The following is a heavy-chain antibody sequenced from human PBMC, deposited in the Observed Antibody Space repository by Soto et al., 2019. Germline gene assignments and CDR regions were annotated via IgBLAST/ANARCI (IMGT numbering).Heavy chain of an antibody. CDR3: ATDGYYKSGIYYNTLDY. CDR2: IKNKADGGTT. V-gene: IGHV3-15*01. J-gene: IGHJ4*02. D-gene: IGHD3-10*01. CDR1: GITFSNAW. Sequence: GGSLRLSCTTSGITFSNAWMSWVRQAPGKGLEWVGHIKNKADGGTTHYAAPVKDRFTISRDDSKDTLYLQMNSLKTEDTAVYFCATDGYYKSGIYYNTLDYWGQGTLVTVSS.